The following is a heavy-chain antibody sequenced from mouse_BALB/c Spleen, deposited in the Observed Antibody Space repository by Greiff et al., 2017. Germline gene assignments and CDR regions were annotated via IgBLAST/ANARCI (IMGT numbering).Heavy chain of an antibody. CDR2: ISDGGSYT. CDR3: ARDGTAIGWFAY. Sequence: EVQGVESGGGLVKPGGSLKLSCAASGFTFSDYYMSWVRQTPEKRLEWVATISDGGSYTYYPDSVKGRFTISRDNAKNNLYLQMSSLKSEDTAMYNCARDGTAIGWFAYWGQGTLVTVSA. V-gene: IGHV5-4*02. J-gene: IGHJ3*01. CDR1: GFTFSDYY. D-gene: IGHD1-1*02.